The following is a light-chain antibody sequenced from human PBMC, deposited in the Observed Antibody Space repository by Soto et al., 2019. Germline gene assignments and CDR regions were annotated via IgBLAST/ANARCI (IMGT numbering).Light chain of an antibody. Sequence: ESVLTQSPGTLSLSPGERATLSCRASQSVSSSYLAWYQQKPGQAPRLLIYGASSRATGIPDRFSGSGSGTDFPLTISRLEPEDFAVYYCQQYGSSPLTFGGGTKVEIK. CDR2: GAS. CDR1: QSVSSSY. J-gene: IGKJ4*01. CDR3: QQYGSSPLT. V-gene: IGKV3-20*01.